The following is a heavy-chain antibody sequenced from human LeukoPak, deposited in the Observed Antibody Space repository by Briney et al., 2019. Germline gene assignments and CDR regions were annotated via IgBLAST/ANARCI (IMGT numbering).Heavy chain of an antibody. CDR3: ARHYLFID. CDR1: GASISSSSNY. Sequence: PSETLSLTCAVSGASISSSSNYWGCIRQPPERGLEWIGSIYHSGSTYYNPSLKSRVTISVDTSKNQFSLKLSSVTAADAAVYYWARHYLFIDWSRGTVVTVSS. J-gene: IGHJ4*02. CDR2: IYHSGST. D-gene: IGHD2-15*01. V-gene: IGHV4-39*01.